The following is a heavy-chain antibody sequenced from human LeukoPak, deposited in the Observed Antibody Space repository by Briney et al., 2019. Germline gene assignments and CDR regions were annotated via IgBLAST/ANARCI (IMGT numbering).Heavy chain of an antibody. V-gene: IGHV4-4*07. D-gene: IGHD3-10*01. CDR3: AREGSGSYLGYYYYMEV. CDR1: GGSISIYY. J-gene: IGHJ6*03. Sequence: SETLSLTCTVSGGSISIYYYSWIREPAGKGLEWIGRINTSGSTNYNPSLKSRVTISADKSKKQFSLRLTSVTAAATAVYYCAREGSGSYLGYYYYMEVWGTGTTVTVSS. CDR2: INTSGST.